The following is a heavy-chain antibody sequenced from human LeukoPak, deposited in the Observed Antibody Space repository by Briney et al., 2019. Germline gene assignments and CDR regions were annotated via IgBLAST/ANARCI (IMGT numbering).Heavy chain of an antibody. CDR3: ARDVVRGAIVVVGAFDI. D-gene: IGHD3-22*01. CDR2: VYYSGST. Sequence: SETLSLTCIVSGGSISSYYWSWIRQHPGKGLEWIGYVYYSGSTYYNPSLKSRVTISVDTSKNQFSLKLSSVTAADTAVYYCARDVVRGAIVVVGAFDIWGQGTMVTVSS. CDR1: GGSISSYY. V-gene: IGHV4-59*06. J-gene: IGHJ3*02.